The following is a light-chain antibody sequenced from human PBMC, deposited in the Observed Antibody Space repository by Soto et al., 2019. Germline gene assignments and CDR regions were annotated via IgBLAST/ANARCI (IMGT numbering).Light chain of an antibody. CDR2: GAS. CDR1: QSITNN. J-gene: IGKJ5*01. V-gene: IGKV3D-11*02. CDR3: QQRNIWHPVT. Sequence: EIVMTQSPATLSVSPGESATLPCRASQSITNNLAWYQQKPGQPTSLIIYGASNRATGIPARFSGSGSGTDFTLTISSLEPEDSAIYYCQQRNIWHPVTFGQGTRLEIK.